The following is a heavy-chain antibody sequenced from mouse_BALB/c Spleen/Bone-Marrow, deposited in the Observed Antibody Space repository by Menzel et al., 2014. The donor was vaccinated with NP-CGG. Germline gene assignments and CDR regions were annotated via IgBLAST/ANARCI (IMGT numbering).Heavy chain of an antibody. Sequence: EVQLVESGGGLVQPGGSRKLSCAASGFTFSSFGMHWVRQAPEKGLEWVAYISSGSSTIYYADTVKGRFTISRDNPKNTLFLQMTSLRSEDTAMYYCARSSYGYDRQAYFFDHWGQGTTLTVSS. D-gene: IGHD2-2*01. CDR1: GFTFSSFG. CDR3: ARSSYGYDRQAYFFDH. J-gene: IGHJ2*01. V-gene: IGHV5-17*02. CDR2: ISSGSSTI.